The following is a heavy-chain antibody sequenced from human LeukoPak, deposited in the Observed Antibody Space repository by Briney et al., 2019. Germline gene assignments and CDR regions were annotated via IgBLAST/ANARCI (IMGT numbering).Heavy chain of an antibody. J-gene: IGHJ4*02. V-gene: IGHV3-21*01. Sequence: GGSLRLSCAASGFTFSSYSMNWVRQAPGKGLEWVSCISSSSRYIYYADSVKGRFTISRDNAKNSLNLQMNSLRAEDTAVYYCAREGDSGYVELDSWGQGTLVTVSS. D-gene: IGHD5-12*01. CDR2: ISSSSRYI. CDR3: AREGDSGYVELDS. CDR1: GFTFSSYS.